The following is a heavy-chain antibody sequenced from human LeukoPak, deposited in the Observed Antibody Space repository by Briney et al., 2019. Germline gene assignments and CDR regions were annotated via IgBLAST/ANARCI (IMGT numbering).Heavy chain of an antibody. CDR2: IYYSGST. D-gene: IGHD1-1*01. V-gene: IGHV4-59*01. J-gene: IGHJ6*02. CDR3: ARVGGTNYYYYGMDV. CDR1: GGSISSYY. Sequence: SETLSLTCTVSGGSISSYYWSWIRQPPGKGLEWIGYIYYSGSTNYNPSLKSRVTISVDTSKNQFSLKLSSVTAADTAVYYCARVGGTNYYYYGMDVWGQGTTVTVS.